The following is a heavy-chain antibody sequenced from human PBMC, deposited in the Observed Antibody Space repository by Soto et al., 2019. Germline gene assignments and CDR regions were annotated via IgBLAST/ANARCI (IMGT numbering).Heavy chain of an antibody. Sequence: QVQLVESGGGGVQPGRSLRLSCAASGFTFSSYGMHWVRQAPGKGLQWVAVMSYDGSKKYYADGVKGRFTISRDNSRNTLYLQMNSLRAEDTAVYYCAKELSGYNYVPPLNCWGQGTLVTVSS. CDR3: AKELSGYNYVPPLNC. CDR1: GFTFSSYG. V-gene: IGHV3-30*18. D-gene: IGHD5-18*01. CDR2: MSYDGSKK. J-gene: IGHJ4*02.